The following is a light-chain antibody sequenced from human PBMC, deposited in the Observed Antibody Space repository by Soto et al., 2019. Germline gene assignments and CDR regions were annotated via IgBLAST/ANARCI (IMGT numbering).Light chain of an antibody. CDR3: QQYNNWPWT. CDR1: QSISDT. Sequence: MTQSPSTLSASVRDRVTITCRASQSISDTLAWYQQKPGQAPRLLIYGASTRAPGFPARFSGSGSGTDFTLTISSLQSEDFAVYYCQQYNNWPWTFGQGTKVEIK. J-gene: IGKJ1*01. CDR2: GAS. V-gene: IGKV3-15*01.